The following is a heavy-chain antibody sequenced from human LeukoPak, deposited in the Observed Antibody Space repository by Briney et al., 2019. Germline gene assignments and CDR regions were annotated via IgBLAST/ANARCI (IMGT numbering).Heavy chain of an antibody. V-gene: IGHV4-34*01. CDR3: ARVSGGYGSGSYEGNWFDP. D-gene: IGHD3-10*01. Sequence: PSETLSLTCAVYGGSFSGYYWSWIRQPPGKVLEWIGEINHSGSTNYNPSLKSRVTISVDTSKNQFSLKLSSVTAADTAVYYCARVSGGYGSGSYEGNWFDPWGQGTLVTVSS. CDR1: GGSFSGYY. J-gene: IGHJ5*02. CDR2: INHSGST.